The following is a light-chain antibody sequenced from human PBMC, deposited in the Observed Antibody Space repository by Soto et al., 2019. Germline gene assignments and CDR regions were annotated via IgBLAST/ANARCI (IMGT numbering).Light chain of an antibody. Sequence: IVVTQSAGTLSLSPGERATLSCRASESVSSSYLAWYQQKPGQAPGLLIFGASSRATGTPDRFSGSGSGTDFTLTISSLQSEDFAVYYCQQYNNWPRTFGQGTKV. CDR2: GAS. V-gene: IGKV3-20*01. CDR3: QQYNNWPRT. J-gene: IGKJ1*01. CDR1: ESVSSSY.